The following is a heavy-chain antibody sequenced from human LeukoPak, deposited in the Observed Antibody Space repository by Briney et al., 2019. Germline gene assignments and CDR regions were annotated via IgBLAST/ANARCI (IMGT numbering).Heavy chain of an antibody. J-gene: IGHJ4*02. CDR3: ARSNGITGTLPHY. CDR1: GYTFTGYY. V-gene: IGHV1-2*02. Sequence: ASVKVSCKASGYTFTGYYMHWVRQAPGQGLEWMGWINPNSGGTNYAQKFQGRVTMTRDTSISTAYMELSRLRSDDTDVYYCARSNGITGTLPHYWGQGTLVTVSS. D-gene: IGHD1-7*01. CDR2: INPNSGGT.